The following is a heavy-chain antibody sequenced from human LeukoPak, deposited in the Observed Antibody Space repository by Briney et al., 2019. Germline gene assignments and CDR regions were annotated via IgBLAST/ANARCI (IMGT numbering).Heavy chain of an antibody. CDR2: ISRSSSYI. Sequence: GGSLRLSCAASGFPFSSYRMNWVRQAPGKGLEWVSSISRSSSYIYYADSVKGRFNNSRDNAKNSLYLQMNSLRAEDTAVYYCARERRSVVITTDAFDIWGQGTMVTVSS. V-gene: IGHV3-21*01. CDR1: GFPFSSYR. CDR3: ARERRSVVITTDAFDI. J-gene: IGHJ3*02. D-gene: IGHD3-22*01.